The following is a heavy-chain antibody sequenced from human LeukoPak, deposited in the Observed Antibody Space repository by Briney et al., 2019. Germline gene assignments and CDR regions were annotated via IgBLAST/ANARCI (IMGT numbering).Heavy chain of an antibody. CDR3: AKALWGIAAPFDY. Sequence: PGGSLRLSRAASGFTFSSYGMHWVRQAPGKGLEWVAFIRYDGSNKYYADSVKGRFTISRDNSKNTLYLQMNSLRAEDTAMYYCAKALWGIAAPFDYWGQGTLVTVSS. CDR1: GFTFSSYG. D-gene: IGHD6-13*01. V-gene: IGHV3-30*02. CDR2: IRYDGSNK. J-gene: IGHJ4*02.